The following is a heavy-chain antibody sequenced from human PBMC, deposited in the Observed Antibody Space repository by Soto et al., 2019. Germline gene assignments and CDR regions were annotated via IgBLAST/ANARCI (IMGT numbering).Heavy chain of an antibody. D-gene: IGHD4-4*01. CDR2: IYYTGST. Sequence: PSETLSLTCTVYGGSISNYYWIWIRQSPGEGLEWIGYIYYTGSTNYNPSLKSRITVSVDTSKNQFSLNLSSVTAADTAVYYCARVSNDFSGNGAFDYWGPGTLVTVSS. CDR3: ARVSNDFSGNGAFDY. CDR1: GGSISNYY. J-gene: IGHJ4*02. V-gene: IGHV4-59*01.